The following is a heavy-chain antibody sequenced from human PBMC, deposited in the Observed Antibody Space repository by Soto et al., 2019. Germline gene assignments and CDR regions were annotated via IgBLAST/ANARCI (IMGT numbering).Heavy chain of an antibody. V-gene: IGHV3-23*04. CDR2: VSATAGTT. Sequence: DVQLVDSGGGLVKPGGSLRLPWAASGLTFRTNAMAWVRQAPGKGLEWVSLVSATAGTTYYTDSVKGRFTISRDNSRNTVYLQMNSLRADDTAVYYCAKDRLAGGFDYWGQGTLVTVSS. CDR1: GLTFRTNA. D-gene: IGHD3-16*01. J-gene: IGHJ4*02. CDR3: AKDRLAGGFDY.